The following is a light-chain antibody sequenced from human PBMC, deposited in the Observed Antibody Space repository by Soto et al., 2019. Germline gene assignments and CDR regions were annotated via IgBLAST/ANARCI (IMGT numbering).Light chain of an antibody. CDR2: GAS. J-gene: IGKJ1*01. Sequence: ESVLTQSRGTLSLSPGERATVSCGSSQTVTSNYLAWYQQKPGQAPRLLIFGASTRATGIPDRFSGSGSGTDFTRTISRLEPEDFAVYYCQHYYTSYTTFGQGTKVDI. CDR1: QTVTSNY. CDR3: QHYYTSYTT. V-gene: IGKV3-20*01.